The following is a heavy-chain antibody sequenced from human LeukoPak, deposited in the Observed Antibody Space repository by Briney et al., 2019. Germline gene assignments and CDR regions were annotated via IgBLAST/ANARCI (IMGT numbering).Heavy chain of an antibody. CDR1: GFTFSSYS. Sequence: GGSLRLSCAASGFTFSSYSMNWVRQAPGKGLEWVSYISSSSSTIYYADSVKGRFTISRDNAKNSLYLQMNSLRAEDTAVYYCARVRERYYDSSGYSNWGQGTLVTVSS. J-gene: IGHJ4*02. CDR2: ISSSSSTI. V-gene: IGHV3-48*01. CDR3: ARVRERYYDSSGYSN. D-gene: IGHD3-22*01.